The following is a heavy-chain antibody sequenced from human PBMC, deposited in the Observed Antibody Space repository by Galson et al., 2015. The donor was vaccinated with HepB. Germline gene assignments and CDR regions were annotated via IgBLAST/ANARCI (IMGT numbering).Heavy chain of an antibody. CDR1: GFTFGDYA. Sequence: SLRLSCAASGFTFGDYAMSWVRQAPGKGLEWVGFIRSKTYGGTTEYAASVKGRFTISRDDSKSIAYLQMNSLKTEDTAVYYCTRALSGHDCGYWGQGTLVTVSS. V-gene: IGHV3-49*04. D-gene: IGHD5-12*01. CDR3: TRALSGHDCGY. J-gene: IGHJ4*02. CDR2: IRSKTYGGTT.